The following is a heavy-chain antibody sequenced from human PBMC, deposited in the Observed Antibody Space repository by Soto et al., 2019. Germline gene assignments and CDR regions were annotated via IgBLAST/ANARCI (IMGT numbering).Heavy chain of an antibody. CDR3: ARDFRGFGRNYYYYGMDV. V-gene: IGHV4-4*07. J-gene: IGHJ6*02. Sequence: SETLSITCTVSGGSISSYYWSWIRQPAGKGLEWIGRIYTSGSTNYNPSLKSRVTMSVDTSKNQFSLKLSSVTAADTAVYYCARDFRGFGRNYYYYGMDVWGQGTTVTVSS. CDR1: GGSISSYY. CDR2: IYTSGST. D-gene: IGHD3-3*01.